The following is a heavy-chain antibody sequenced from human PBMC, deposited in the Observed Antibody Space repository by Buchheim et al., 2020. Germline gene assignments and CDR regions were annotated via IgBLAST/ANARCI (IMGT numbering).Heavy chain of an antibody. CDR2: IYYSGTT. CDR1: GGSISSPTHY. CDR3: ARDYSGTWD. V-gene: IGHV4-31*03. J-gene: IGHJ4*02. Sequence: QVQLQESGPGLVKPSQTLSLTCTVSGGSISSPTHYWTWIRQLPGKGREWMGYIYYSGTTYYSPSHKSGVTMTVDTSKNQFSLRLDSVTAADTAVYYCARDYSGTWDWGQGTL. D-gene: IGHD6-13*01.